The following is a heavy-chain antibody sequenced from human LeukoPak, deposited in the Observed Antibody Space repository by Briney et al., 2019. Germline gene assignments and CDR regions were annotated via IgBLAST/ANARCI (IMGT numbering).Heavy chain of an antibody. J-gene: IGHJ6*03. V-gene: IGHV3-30-3*01. D-gene: IGHD2-2*01. CDR1: GFTFSSYA. CDR2: ISYDGSNK. Sequence: GGSLRLSCAASGFTFSSYAMNWVRQAPGKGLEWVAVISYDGSNKYYADSVKGRFTISRDNSKNTLYLQMNSLRAEDTAVYYCARDSYAPYYYYYYYMDVWGKGTTVTVSS. CDR3: ARDSYAPYYYYYYYMDV.